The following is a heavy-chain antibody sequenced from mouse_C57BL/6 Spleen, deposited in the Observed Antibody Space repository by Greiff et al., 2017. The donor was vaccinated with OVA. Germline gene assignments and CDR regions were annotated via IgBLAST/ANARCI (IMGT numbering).Heavy chain of an antibody. D-gene: IGHD1-1*01. V-gene: IGHV1-85*01. J-gene: IGHJ1*03. Sequence: VQLQQSGPELVKPGASVKLSCKASGYTFTSYDINWVKQRPGQGLEWIGWIYPRGGSTKYNEKFKGKATLTVDTSSSTAYMELHSLTSEDSAVYFCARRYGSSYWYFDVWGTGTTVTVSS. CDR2: IYPRGGST. CDR1: GYTFTSYD. CDR3: ARRYGSSYWYFDV.